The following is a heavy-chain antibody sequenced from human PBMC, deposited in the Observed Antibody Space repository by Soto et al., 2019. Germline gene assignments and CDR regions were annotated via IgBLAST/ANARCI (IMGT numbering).Heavy chain of an antibody. CDR3: ARGFLEWLSHPYYGMDV. Sequence: SETLSLTCTVSGGSISSGGYYWSWIRQHPGKGLEWVGYIYDSRTTYYNPSLKSRVTISEDTSKNQFSLNLSSVTAADTAVYYCARGFLEWLSHPYYGMDVWGQGTTVTVSS. D-gene: IGHD3-3*01. CDR2: IYDSRTT. V-gene: IGHV4-31*03. CDR1: GGSISSGGYY. J-gene: IGHJ6*02.